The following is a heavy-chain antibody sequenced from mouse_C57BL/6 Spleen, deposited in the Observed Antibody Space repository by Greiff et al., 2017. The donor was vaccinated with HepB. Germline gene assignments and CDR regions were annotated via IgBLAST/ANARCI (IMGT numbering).Heavy chain of an antibody. D-gene: IGHD2-3*01. V-gene: IGHV5-4*03. CDR3: AREPYDLGAMDD. CDR2: ISDGGSYT. J-gene: IGHJ4*01. CDR1: GFTFSSYA. Sequence: EVMLVESGGGLVKPGGSLKLSCAASGFTFSSYAMSWVRQTPEQRLEWVATISDGGSYTYYPDNVKGRFTISRDNAKNNLYLQMSHLKSEDTDMYYCAREPYDLGAMDDWGQGTSVTVSS.